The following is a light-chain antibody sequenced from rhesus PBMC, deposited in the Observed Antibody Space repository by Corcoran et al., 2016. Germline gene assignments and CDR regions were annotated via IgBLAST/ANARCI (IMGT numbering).Light chain of an antibody. Sequence: DIQMTQSPSSLSASVGDKVTITCRASQRFSSWLDWYQQKTGKAPKLLFNKASSLQSGVPSRVSGSGSWTDFTHTISTLQPEDFATYSCLQYSSSPWTFGQGTKVEIK. V-gene: IGKV1-22*01. CDR2: KAS. CDR1: QRFSSW. CDR3: LQYSSSPWT. J-gene: IGKJ1*01.